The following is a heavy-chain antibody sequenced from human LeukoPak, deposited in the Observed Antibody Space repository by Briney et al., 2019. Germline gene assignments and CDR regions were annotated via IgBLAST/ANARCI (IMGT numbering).Heavy chain of an antibody. J-gene: IGHJ3*02. CDR2: INWNGDST. CDR1: GFTFDNYG. Sequence: GGSLRLXCAASGFTFDNYGMSWVRQAPGKVLEWVSSINWNGDSTTYADSVKGRFTISRDNAKKSLYLQMNSLRAEDTALYYCASATRGGVEAFDIWGQGTLVTVSS. CDR3: ASATRGGVEAFDI. D-gene: IGHD3-16*01. V-gene: IGHV3-20*04.